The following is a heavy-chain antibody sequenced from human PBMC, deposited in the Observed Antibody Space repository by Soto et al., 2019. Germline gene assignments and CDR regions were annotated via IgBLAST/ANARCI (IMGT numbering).Heavy chain of an antibody. D-gene: IGHD3-3*01. V-gene: IGHV2-5*02. CDR2: IYWDDDK. Sequence: QITLKESGPTLVKPTQTLTLTCAFSGLSLTTNGLSVGWVRQPPGKALEWLALIYWDDDKRYSPSLKSRLTITRDTSKNPVVLTITNMDPVDTATYYCAHSSTDLNHAMDVWGQGTTVSVSS. J-gene: IGHJ6*02. CDR3: AHSSTDLNHAMDV. CDR1: GLSLTTNGLS.